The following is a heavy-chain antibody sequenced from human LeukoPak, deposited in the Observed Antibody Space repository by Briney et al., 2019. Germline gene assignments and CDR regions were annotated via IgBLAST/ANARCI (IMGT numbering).Heavy chain of an antibody. D-gene: IGHD2-15*01. CDR3: ARLCSGGSCYGQVTN. CDR1: GSTFSSYS. V-gene: IGHV3-48*01. J-gene: IGHJ4*02. Sequence: GPSLTPSFAASGSTFSSYSMNWVRQAPGNGLEWVSYISSISSAIYYAAPAKGRFTISRDNAKNSLYLQMYSLRAEDTAVYYCARLCSGGSCYGQVTNWGQGALVTVSS. CDR2: ISSISSAI.